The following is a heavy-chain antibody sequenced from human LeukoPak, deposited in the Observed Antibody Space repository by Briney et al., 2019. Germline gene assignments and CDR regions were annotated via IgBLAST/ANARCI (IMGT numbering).Heavy chain of an antibody. CDR2: IIPILGIA. Sequence: SVTVSCKASGYTFTGHYMHWVRQAPGQGLEWMGWIIPILGIANYAQKFQGRVTITADKSTSTAYMELSSLRSEDTAVYYCARVASWIQLWLHNWFDPWGQGTLVTVSS. V-gene: IGHV1-69*10. CDR1: GYTFTGHY. J-gene: IGHJ5*02. D-gene: IGHD5-18*01. CDR3: ARVASWIQLWLHNWFDP.